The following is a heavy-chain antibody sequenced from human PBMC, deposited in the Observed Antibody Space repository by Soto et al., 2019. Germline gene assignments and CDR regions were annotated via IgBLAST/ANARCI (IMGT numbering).Heavy chain of an antibody. CDR1: GFTFSSYG. CDR3: AREGLAAGTNGAFDI. V-gene: IGHV3-33*01. Sequence: GGSLRLSCAASGFTFSSYGMHWVRQAPGKGLEWVAIIWYDGSHKFYADSVKGRFTISRDNSKNTLYLQMNSLRAEDTAVYYCAREGLAAGTNGAFDIWGQGTMVTVSS. J-gene: IGHJ3*02. D-gene: IGHD6-13*01. CDR2: IWYDGSHK.